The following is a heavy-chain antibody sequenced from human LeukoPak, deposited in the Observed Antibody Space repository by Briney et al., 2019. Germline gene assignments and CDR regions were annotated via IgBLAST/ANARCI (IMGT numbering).Heavy chain of an antibody. D-gene: IGHD3-16*02. CDR1: GFTYSNYA. CDR2: ISGSGGST. J-gene: IGHJ4*02. CDR3: AKEGGYGELSSYFDY. V-gene: IGHV3-23*01. Sequence: RAGGSLRLSCAASGFTYSNYAMNWVRQAPGKGLEWVSAISGSGGSTYYADSVKGRFTISRDNSKNTLYLQMNSLRAEDTAVYYCAKEGGYGELSSYFDYWGQGTLVTVSS.